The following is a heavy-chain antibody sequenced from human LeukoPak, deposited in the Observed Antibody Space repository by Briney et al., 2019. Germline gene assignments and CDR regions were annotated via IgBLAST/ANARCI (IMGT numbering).Heavy chain of an antibody. J-gene: IGHJ3*02. CDR2: IYYSGST. Sequence: SETLSLTCTVSGGSISSSSYYWGWIRQPPGKGLEWIGSIYYSGSTYYNPSLKSRVTISVDTSKNQFPLKLSSVTAADTAVYYCARHGYYDSSGYYGDAFDIWGQGTMVTVSS. D-gene: IGHD3-22*01. CDR1: GGSISSSSYY. V-gene: IGHV4-39*01. CDR3: ARHGYYDSSGYYGDAFDI.